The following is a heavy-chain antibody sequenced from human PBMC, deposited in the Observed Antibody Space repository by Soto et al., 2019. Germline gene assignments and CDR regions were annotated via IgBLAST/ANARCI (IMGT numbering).Heavy chain of an antibody. CDR3: AKTGCSSTSCYADY. J-gene: IGHJ4*02. V-gene: IGHV3-23*01. CDR1: GFTFSSYA. D-gene: IGHD2-2*01. CDR2: ISGSGGST. Sequence: EVQLLESGGGLVQPGGSLRLSCAASGFTFSSYAMSWVRQAPGKGLEWVSAISGSGGSTYYADSVKGRFTISRDNSKNTLYMQMNSLRAEDTAVYYCAKTGCSSTSCYADYWGQGTLGTVSS.